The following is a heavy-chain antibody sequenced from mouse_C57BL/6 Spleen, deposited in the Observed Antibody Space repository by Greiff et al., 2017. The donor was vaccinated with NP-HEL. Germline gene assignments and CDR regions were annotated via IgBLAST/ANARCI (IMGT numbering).Heavy chain of an antibody. J-gene: IGHJ4*01. CDR3: AKQPPPGTDAMDY. Sequence: EVHLVESGGDLVKPGGSLKLSCAASGFTFSSYGMSWVRQTPDKRLEWVATISSGGSCTYYPDSVKGRFTISRDNPKNTLYMQVSSLKSEGTAEYYCAKQPPPGTDAMDYWGQGTSVTVSS. V-gene: IGHV5-6*01. CDR2: ISSGGSCT. CDR1: GFTFSSYG. D-gene: IGHD3-3*01.